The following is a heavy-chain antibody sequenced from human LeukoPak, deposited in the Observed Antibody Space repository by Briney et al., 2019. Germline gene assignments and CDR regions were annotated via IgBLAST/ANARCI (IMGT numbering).Heavy chain of an antibody. CDR2: INHSGST. CDR3: ARTYYDFWSGFQDAFDI. CDR1: GGSFSGYY. V-gene: IGHV4-34*01. J-gene: IGHJ3*02. Sequence: PSETLSLTCAVYGGSFSGYYWSWIRQPPGKGLEWIGEINHSGSTNYNPSLKSRVTISVDTSKNQFSLKLSSVTAADTAVYYCARTYYDFWSGFQDAFDIWGQGTMVTVSS. D-gene: IGHD3-3*01.